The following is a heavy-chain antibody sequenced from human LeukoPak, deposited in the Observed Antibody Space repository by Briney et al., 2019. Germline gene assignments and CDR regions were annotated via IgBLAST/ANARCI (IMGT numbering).Heavy chain of an antibody. CDR3: ARDRVGWYFDL. J-gene: IGHJ2*01. D-gene: IGHD1-26*01. CDR1: GFTVSSNY. Sequence: GGSLRLSCAASGFTVSSNYMSWVRQAPGKGLEWVSVIYSGGNTYYADSVKGRFTISRDNSKNTLYFQMNSLRAEDTAVYYCARDRVGWYFDLWGRGTLVTVSS. CDR2: IYSGGNT. V-gene: IGHV3-53*01.